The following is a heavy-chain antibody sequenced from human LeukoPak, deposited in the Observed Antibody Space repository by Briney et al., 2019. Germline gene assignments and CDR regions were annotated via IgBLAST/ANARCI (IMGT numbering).Heavy chain of an antibody. J-gene: IGHJ4*02. CDR2: ISSSSSYI. V-gene: IGHV3-21*01. CDR3: ARVPHQSGWYDY. Sequence: PGGSLRLSCAASGFTFSSYSMNWVRQAPGKGLEWVSSISSSSSYIYYADSVKGRFTISRDNAKNSLYLQMNSLRAEDTAVYYCARVPHQSGWYDYWGQGTLVTVSS. CDR1: GFTFSSYS. D-gene: IGHD6-19*01.